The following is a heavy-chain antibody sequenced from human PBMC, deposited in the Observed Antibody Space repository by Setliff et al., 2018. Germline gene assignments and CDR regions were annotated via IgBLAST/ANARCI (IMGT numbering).Heavy chain of an antibody. CDR2: ISYDGNNK. V-gene: IGHV3-30-3*01. CDR1: GFTFSSYA. CDR3: ARDHFTITMARDPLVDY. D-gene: IGHD3-10*01. Sequence: GGSLRLSCAASGFTFSSYAMHWFRQAPGKGLEWVAVISYDGNNKNYADSVKGRFTISRDNPKNTLYLQMNGLRAEDTAVYYCARDHFTITMARDPLVDYWGQVTLVTVSS. J-gene: IGHJ4*02.